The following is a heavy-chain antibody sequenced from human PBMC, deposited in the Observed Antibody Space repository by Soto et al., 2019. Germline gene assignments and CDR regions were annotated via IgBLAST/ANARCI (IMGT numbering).Heavy chain of an antibody. J-gene: IGHJ4*02. Sequence: SETLSLTCTVSGRTFNINADFWYLAWIRQPPGKGVEWIGSIDNGGNTHYNAPLKSRVIISADTAKHQFSLSLTSVTAADTAVYYCVKRSLLLAPTWGQGIQVTVSS. CDR3: VKRSLLLAPT. V-gene: IGHV4-39*01. CDR2: IDNGGNT. D-gene: IGHD1-26*01. CDR1: GRTFNINADF.